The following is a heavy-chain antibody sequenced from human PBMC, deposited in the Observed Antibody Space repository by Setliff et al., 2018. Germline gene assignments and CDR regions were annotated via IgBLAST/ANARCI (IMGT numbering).Heavy chain of an antibody. Sequence: ASVKVSCKASGYTFTKHAMNWVRQAPGQGLEWMGWINTNTGNPTYAQGFTGRFVFSLDTSVSTAYLQISSLKAEDTAVYYCAMNTLDYSYYYMGVWGKGTTVTVSS. J-gene: IGHJ6*03. D-gene: IGHD2-21*01. CDR3: AMNTLDYSYYYMGV. V-gene: IGHV7-4-1*02. CDR2: INTNTGNP. CDR1: GYTFTKHA.